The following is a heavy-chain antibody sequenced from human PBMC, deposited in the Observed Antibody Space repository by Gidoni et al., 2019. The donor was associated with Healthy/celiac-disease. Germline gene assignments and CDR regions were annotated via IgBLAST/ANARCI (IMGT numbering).Heavy chain of an antibody. V-gene: IGHV3-66*02. D-gene: IGHD3-10*01. CDR1: GFTVRSNY. J-gene: IGHJ6*02. Sequence: EVQLVESGGGLVQPGGSLILSCAASGFTVRSNYMSWVRQAPGKGLEWVSVIYSGGSTYYADSVKGRFTISRDNSKNTLYLQMNSLRAEDTAVYYCASTAGHYGMDVWGQGTTVTVSS. CDR2: IYSGGST. CDR3: ASTAGHYGMDV.